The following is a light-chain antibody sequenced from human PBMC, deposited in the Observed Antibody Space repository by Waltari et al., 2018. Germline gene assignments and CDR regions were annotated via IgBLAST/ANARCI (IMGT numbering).Light chain of an antibody. J-gene: IGKJ4*01. CDR1: QDVSTW. V-gene: IGKV1-12*01. Sequence: DIQMTQSPSSVSASVGDRVTISCRASQDVSTWVAWYQQKPGKPPKLLIHGSTTLQSGVPSRFSGSGSETDFTLTINGLQPDDFASYICQQTDSFPLTFGGGTKVDIK. CDR2: GST. CDR3: QQTDSFPLT.